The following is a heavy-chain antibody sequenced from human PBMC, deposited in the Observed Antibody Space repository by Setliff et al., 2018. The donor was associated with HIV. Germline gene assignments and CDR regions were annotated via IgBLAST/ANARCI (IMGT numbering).Heavy chain of an antibody. Sequence: NPSETLSLTCSVSGASLSSSTYSWGWIRQTPGEVLEWIGSVSNTGTTYYNPSLKSRVIIAVDTSKNHFSLNLSSVTAADTAVYYCARPLSTSYNFWGDAFAVWGQGTVVTVSS. J-gene: IGHJ3*01. CDR2: VSNTGTT. V-gene: IGHV4-39*02. CDR1: GASLSSSTYS. D-gene: IGHD3-3*01. CDR3: ARPLSTSYNFWGDAFAV.